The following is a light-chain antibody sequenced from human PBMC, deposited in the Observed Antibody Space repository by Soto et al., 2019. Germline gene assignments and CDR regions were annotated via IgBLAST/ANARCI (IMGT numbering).Light chain of an antibody. J-gene: IGLJ2*01. V-gene: IGLV2-14*01. Sequence: QSALTQPASVSGSPGQSIAISCTGSSSDVGIYNYVSWYQQHPGKVPKLIIYEVTNRPSGVSNRFSGSKSGNTASLTISGLQAEDEADYYCSSYTSTNHVVFGGGTKLTVL. CDR2: EVT. CDR1: SSDVGIYNY. CDR3: SSYTSTNHVV.